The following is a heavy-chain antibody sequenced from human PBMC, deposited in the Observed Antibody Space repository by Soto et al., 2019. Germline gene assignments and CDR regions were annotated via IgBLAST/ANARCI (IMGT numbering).Heavy chain of an antibody. J-gene: IGHJ5*02. V-gene: IGHV3-30-3*01. Sequence: GGSLRLSCAASGFTFNTYAIHWVRQAPGKGLEWVAVISYDGNNKFYAKSVKGRFTISRDNSRNILFLQMNSLRTGDTAVYYCAKSDWFDPWGRGTLVTVS. CDR2: ISYDGNNK. CDR3: AKSDWFDP. CDR1: GFTFNTYA.